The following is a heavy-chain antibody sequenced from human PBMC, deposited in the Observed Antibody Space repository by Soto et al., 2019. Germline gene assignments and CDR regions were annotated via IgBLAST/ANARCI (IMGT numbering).Heavy chain of an antibody. CDR3: ARHYVRSGSVVVAATHVYAFDI. CDR2: IYYSGST. Sequence: QLQLQESGPGLVKPSETLSLTCTVSGGSISSSSYYWGWIRQPPGKGLEWIGSIYYSGSTYYNPSLKSRVTISVDTSKNQFSLKLSSVTAADTAVYYCARHYVRSGSVVVAATHVYAFDIWGQGTMVTVSS. D-gene: IGHD2-15*01. J-gene: IGHJ3*02. V-gene: IGHV4-39*01. CDR1: GGSISSSSYY.